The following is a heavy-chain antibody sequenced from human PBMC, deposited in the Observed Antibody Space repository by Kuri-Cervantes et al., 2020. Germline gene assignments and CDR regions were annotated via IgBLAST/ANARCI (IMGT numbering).Heavy chain of an antibody. CDR1: GGSFSGHY. J-gene: IGHJ4*02. D-gene: IGHD6-19*01. CDR2: INHSGDT. CDR3: ASQYSSGWYEAPY. Sequence: SETLSLTCTVYGGSFSGHYWSWIRQPPGKGLEWIGEINHSGDTNYIPSLKSRVTISLDTSKNQFSLKLSSVTAADTAVYYCASQYSSGWYEAPYWGQGTLVTVSS. V-gene: IGHV4-34*01.